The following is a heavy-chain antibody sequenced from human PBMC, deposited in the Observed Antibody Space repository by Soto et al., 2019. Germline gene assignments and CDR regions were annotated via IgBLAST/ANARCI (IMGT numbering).Heavy chain of an antibody. D-gene: IGHD2-15*01. CDR3: TRQTTGGYPTQEFDH. CDR1: GGSISSSTYY. CDR2: LYCIGSA. V-gene: IGHV4-39*01. Sequence: SQTLSLTCTVSGGSISSSTYYWGWIRQPPGKGLEWIGSLYCIGSAYYSPSLKSRITISPDSSRNQISLKLAWVTAADTGLYFCTRQTTGGYPTQEFDHWGQGALVTVSS. J-gene: IGHJ4*02.